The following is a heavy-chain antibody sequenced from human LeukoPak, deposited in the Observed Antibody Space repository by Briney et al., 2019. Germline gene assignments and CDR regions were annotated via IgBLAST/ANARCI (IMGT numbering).Heavy chain of an antibody. Sequence: GGSLRLSCAASGFTFSNYNMNWVRQAPGKGLEWVSAISGSAGSTYYADSVKGRFTISRDNSKNTLYLQMNSLRAEDTALYYCAREKGNAFDIWGQGTMVTVSS. CDR2: ISGSAGST. D-gene: IGHD6-13*01. J-gene: IGHJ3*02. CDR3: AREKGNAFDI. V-gene: IGHV3-23*01. CDR1: GFTFSNYN.